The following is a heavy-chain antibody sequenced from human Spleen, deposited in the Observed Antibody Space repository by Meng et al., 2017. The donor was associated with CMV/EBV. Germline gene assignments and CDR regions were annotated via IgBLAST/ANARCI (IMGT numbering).Heavy chain of an antibody. D-gene: IGHD2-15*01. CDR1: GFTFNYYA. J-gene: IGHJ1*01. CDR3: AKDAIRDIVLLPTVVRGGYFHQ. V-gene: IGHV3-23*01. Sequence: GGSLRLSCAASGFTFNYYAMNWVRQAPGKGLEWVSGISGSGGDTYYADSVKGRFTVSRDNSKNTLYLQMNSLRAEDTAVYYFAKDAIRDIVLLPTVVRGGYFHQWGQGTLVTVSS. CDR2: ISGSGGDT.